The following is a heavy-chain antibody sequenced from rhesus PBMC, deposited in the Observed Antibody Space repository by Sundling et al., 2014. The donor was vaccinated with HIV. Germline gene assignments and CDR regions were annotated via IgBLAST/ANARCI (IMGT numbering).Heavy chain of an antibody. CDR2: INGNSGST. V-gene: IGHV4-80*01. Sequence: QVQLQESGPGLVKPSETLSLTCTVSGASMSSYWWSWIRQLPGNGLEWIGEINGNSGSTNYNPSLKSRVTISKDTSKNQFSLRLNSVTAADTAVYYCAMPLVIDFDYWGQGVVVTVSS. J-gene: IGHJ4*01. CDR1: GASMSSYW. CDR3: AMPLVIDFDY.